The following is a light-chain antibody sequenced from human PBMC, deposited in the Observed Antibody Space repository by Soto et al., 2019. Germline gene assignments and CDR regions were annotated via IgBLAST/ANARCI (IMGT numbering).Light chain of an antibody. CDR3: VTWEDSLNGRYS. CDR1: SPNNGEFT. Sequence: QSVLTQPPSASGTPGQRVTISCSGSSPNNGEFTVNRYQQLPRTAPKILIYSNKQPPPGVPERFPGSQAGTSTSLAISWLKSGVDVDYYGVTWEDSLNGRYSFGTGTNVTV. CDR2: SNK. V-gene: IGLV1-44*01. J-gene: IGLJ1*01.